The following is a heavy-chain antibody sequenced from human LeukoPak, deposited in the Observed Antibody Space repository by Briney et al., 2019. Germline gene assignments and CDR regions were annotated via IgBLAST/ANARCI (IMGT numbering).Heavy chain of an antibody. J-gene: IGHJ4*02. Sequence: GGSLRLSCVVSGFSFSDSYMTWIRQTPGKGLEWLAYISGSGSDIYYADSVKGRFTISRDNAKNSLYLQMNSLRPEDTALYYCSTDPGLLIYWGQGTLVTVSS. V-gene: IGHV3-11*01. CDR3: STDPGLLIY. CDR2: ISGSGSDI. D-gene: IGHD2-8*01. CDR1: GFSFSDSY.